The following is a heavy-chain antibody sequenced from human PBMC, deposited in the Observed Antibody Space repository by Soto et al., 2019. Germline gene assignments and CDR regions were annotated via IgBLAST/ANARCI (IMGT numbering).Heavy chain of an antibody. CDR2: ISYDGSNR. V-gene: IGHV3-30*18. D-gene: IGHD2-8*01. Sequence: PGGSLRLSCAASGFTFSSYGMHWVRQAPGKGLEWVAVISYDGSNRYYADSVKGRFTISRDNSKNTLYLQMNSLRAEDTAVYYCAKDRGYCTNGVCYTGYYYYGMDVWGQGTTVTVSS. J-gene: IGHJ6*02. CDR3: AKDRGYCTNGVCYTGYYYYGMDV. CDR1: GFTFSSYG.